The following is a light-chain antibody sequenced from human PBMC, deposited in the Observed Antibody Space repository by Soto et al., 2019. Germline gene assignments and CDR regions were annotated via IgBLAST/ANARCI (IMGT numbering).Light chain of an antibody. V-gene: IGKV1-5*03. J-gene: IGKJ2*01. CDR1: QSISTW. CDR3: QHYNNYLYT. Sequence: DIQMTQSPSTLSASVGDRVTITCRASQSISTWLDWYQQKPGKAPKLLIYKASTLESGVPSRVSGRGSGTEFTLTVSSLQPDDFATYYSQHYNNYLYTFGQGTKLEIK. CDR2: KAS.